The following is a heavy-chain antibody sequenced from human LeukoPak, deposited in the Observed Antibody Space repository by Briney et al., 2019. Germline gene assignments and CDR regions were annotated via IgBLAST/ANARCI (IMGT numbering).Heavy chain of an antibody. CDR3: ARGTGYSYGYNY. V-gene: IGHV1-8*01. D-gene: IGHD5-18*01. CDR2: MNPNSGNT. J-gene: IGHJ4*02. Sequence: GASVKVSCKASGYTFTSYDINWVRQATGQGLEWMGWMNPNSGNTGYAQKFQGRVTMTRNTSISTAYMELSSLRSEDTAVHYCARGTGYSYGYNYWGQGTLVTVSS. CDR1: GYTFTSYD.